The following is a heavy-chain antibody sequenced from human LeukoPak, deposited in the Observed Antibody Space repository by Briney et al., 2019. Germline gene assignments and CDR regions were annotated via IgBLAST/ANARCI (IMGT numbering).Heavy chain of an antibody. CDR2: NYPGNSET. D-gene: IGHD3-10*01. J-gene: IGHJ4*02. Sequence: GESLKIFCKSSGYSFTNYLIGWVRQMPGKGLEWMGLNYPGNSETRYSPSFQGQVTISADKSITTAYLQWSSLKASDTAMYYCARLRYYGSGSYVDYWGQGTLVTVSS. CDR3: ARLRYYGSGSYVDY. V-gene: IGHV5-51*01. CDR1: GYSFTNYL.